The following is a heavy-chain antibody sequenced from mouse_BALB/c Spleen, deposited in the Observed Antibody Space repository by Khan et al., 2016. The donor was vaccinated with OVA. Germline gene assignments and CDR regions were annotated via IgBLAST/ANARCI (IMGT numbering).Heavy chain of an antibody. J-gene: IGHJ3*01. Sequence: QVQLQQSGAELVRPGASVKMSCKASGYTFTSYTIYWIKLRPGQGLEWIGYINPSNGFTNYNQKFKDKATLTADKSSTTAYMQLRSLTSDDSADENAVGYCANYGDGSWFAYWGQGTLVTVSA. V-gene: IGHV1-4*01. CDR1: GYTFTSYT. CDR2: INPSNGFT. CDR3: VGYCANYGDGSWFAY. D-gene: IGHD2-13*01.